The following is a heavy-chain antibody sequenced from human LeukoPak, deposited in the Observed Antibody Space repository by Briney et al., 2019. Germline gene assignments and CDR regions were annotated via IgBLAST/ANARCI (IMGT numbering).Heavy chain of an antibody. CDR2: ISWNSGSI. Sequence: GRSLRLSCAASGFIFDDYGMHWVRQAPGKGLEWVSGISWNSGSIVYTDSVKGRFTISRDNAKNSLYLQMNSLRSEDTALYYCVKRQGGATTGLFDYWGQGTLVTVSS. V-gene: IGHV3-9*01. CDR3: VKRQGGATTGLFDY. CDR1: GFIFDDYG. J-gene: IGHJ4*02. D-gene: IGHD1-26*01.